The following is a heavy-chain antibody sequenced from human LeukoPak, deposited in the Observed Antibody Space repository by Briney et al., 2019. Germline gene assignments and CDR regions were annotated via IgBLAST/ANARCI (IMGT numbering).Heavy chain of an antibody. J-gene: IGHJ6*03. CDR3: ARGSTYCYYMDV. CDR1: GGTFSSYA. Sequence: SVKVSCKASGGTFSSYAISWVRQAPGQGLEWMGGIIPIFGTANYAQKFQGRVTITADESTSTAYMELSSLRSEDTAVYYCARGSTYCYYMDVWGKGTTVTISS. V-gene: IGHV1-69*13. CDR2: IIPIFGTA.